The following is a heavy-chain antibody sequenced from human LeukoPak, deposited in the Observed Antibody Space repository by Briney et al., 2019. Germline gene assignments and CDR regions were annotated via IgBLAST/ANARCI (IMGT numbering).Heavy chain of an antibody. CDR1: GFTFSNAW. V-gene: IGHV3-9*01. D-gene: IGHD3-10*01. CDR3: AKSTGLYFYGVDV. CDR2: ISWNSNNI. Sequence: GGSLRLSCAASGFTFSNAWMSWVRQAPGRGLEWVTAISWNSNNIAYADSVKGRFTLSRDNAKNSLYLQMNSLRTEDTALYYCAKSTGLYFYGVDVWGQGTTVTVSS. J-gene: IGHJ6*02.